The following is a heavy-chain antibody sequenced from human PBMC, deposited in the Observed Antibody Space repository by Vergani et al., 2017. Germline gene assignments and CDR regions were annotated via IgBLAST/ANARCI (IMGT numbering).Heavy chain of an antibody. V-gene: IGHV2-5*01. CDR2: IFWNYDQ. CDR1: GFSLSTSGEG. Sequence: QITLKESGPTLVKPTQTLTLTCIFSGFSLSTSGEGVGWIRQPPGKALEWLALIFWNYDQRYSPSLKSRLTITKDTSKNQVVLTMTNMDPVDTATYYCARMYYYGSGSNYYYYYYGMDVWGQGTTVTVSS. D-gene: IGHD3-10*01. J-gene: IGHJ6*02. CDR3: ARMYYYGSGSNYYYYYYGMDV.